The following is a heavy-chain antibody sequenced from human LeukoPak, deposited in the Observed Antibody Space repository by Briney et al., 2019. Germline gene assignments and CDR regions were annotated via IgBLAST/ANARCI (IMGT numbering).Heavy chain of an antibody. J-gene: IGHJ4*02. V-gene: IGHV1-46*01. CDR3: AREVPENFNFDY. Sequence: ASVKVSCKASGYTFTSYYTHWVRQAPGQGLEWMGIIKPSGGSTLYAQKFQGRVTVTSDMSTSTVYVELSSLRSEDTAVYYCAREVPENFNFDYWGQGTLVTVSS. CDR2: IKPSGGST. D-gene: IGHD2/OR15-2a*01. CDR1: GYTFTSYY.